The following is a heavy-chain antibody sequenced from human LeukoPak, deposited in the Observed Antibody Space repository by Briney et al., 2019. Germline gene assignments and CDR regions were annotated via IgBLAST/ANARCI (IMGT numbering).Heavy chain of an antibody. Sequence: GGSLRLSCAASGFTFSSYWMSWVRQVPGKGLEWVGRIKSKTDGGTTDYAAPLKGRFTISRDDSKNMVYLQMNSLLSEDTAVYYCTTVVRFDWGSYSDYWGQGTLVTVSS. D-gene: IGHD3-16*01. CDR3: TTVVRFDWGSYSDY. J-gene: IGHJ4*02. CDR2: IKSKTDGGTT. CDR1: GFTFSSYW. V-gene: IGHV3-15*01.